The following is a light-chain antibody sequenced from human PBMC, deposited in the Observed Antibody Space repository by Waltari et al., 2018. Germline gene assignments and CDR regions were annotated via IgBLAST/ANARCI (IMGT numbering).Light chain of an antibody. V-gene: IGKV1-39*01. CDR3: QQSYSLPRT. CDR2: GAS. Sequence: DIQMTQSPSSLSASLGDRVTITSRASQNINYYLNWYQQKPGKAPKLLIFGASSLQSAVPSRFSGSGSGTDFTLTISSLQPEDSATYYCQQSYSLPRTFGGGTKVEIK. CDR1: QNINYY. J-gene: IGKJ4*01.